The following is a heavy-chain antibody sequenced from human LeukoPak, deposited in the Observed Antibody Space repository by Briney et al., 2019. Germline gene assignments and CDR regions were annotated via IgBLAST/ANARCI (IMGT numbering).Heavy chain of an antibody. CDR3: ARGLSLQWRPRYYFDY. CDR2: INHSGST. J-gene: IGHJ4*02. CDR1: GGSFSGYY. V-gene: IGHV4-34*01. Sequence: SETLSLTCAVYGGSFSGYYWSWLRQPPGKGLEWIGEINHSGSTNYNPSLKSRVTISVDTSKNQFSLKLSSVTAADTAVYYCARGLSLQWRPRYYFDYWGQGTLATVSS. D-gene: IGHD6-19*01.